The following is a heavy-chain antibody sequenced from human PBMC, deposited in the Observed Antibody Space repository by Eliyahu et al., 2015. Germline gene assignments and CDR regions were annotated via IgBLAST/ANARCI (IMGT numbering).Heavy chain of an antibody. Sequence: QVQLQESGPGLVKPSQTLSLTCTFSGASISXGDYYXSWIRQHPGQGXEWIGYIYHSGSTYSNPSLKSRVTISVDTSNNQFSLRLSSVTAADTAVYYCSRGHCSGGSCYPDFDFWGQGTLVTVSS. D-gene: IGHD2-15*01. CDR2: IYHSGST. V-gene: IGHV4-31*03. CDR3: SRGHCSGGSCYPDFDF. J-gene: IGHJ4*02. CDR1: GASISXGDYY.